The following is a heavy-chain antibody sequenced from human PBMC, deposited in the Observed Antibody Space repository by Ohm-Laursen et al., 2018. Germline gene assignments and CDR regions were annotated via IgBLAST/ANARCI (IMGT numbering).Heavy chain of an antibody. J-gene: IGHJ5*02. D-gene: IGHD3-3*01. CDR2: IYHSGST. V-gene: IGHV4-38-2*01. CDR3: ARVNRGEWLLYGANWFDP. CDR1: AYSISSGYY. Sequence: SETLSLTCAVSAYSISSGYYWGWIRQPPGKGLEWIGSIYHSGSTYYNPSLKSRVTISVDTSKNQFSLKLSSVTAADTAVYYCARVNRGEWLLYGANWFDPWGQGTLVTVSS.